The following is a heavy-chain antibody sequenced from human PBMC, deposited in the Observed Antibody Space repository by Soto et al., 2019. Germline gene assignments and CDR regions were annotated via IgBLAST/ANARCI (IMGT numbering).Heavy chain of an antibody. CDR1: LFTFSDHY. D-gene: IGHD6-25*01. CDR3: SRDPRLADY. Sequence: GGSLRLSCSASLFTFSDHYMTCIRQAPGKGPEWISYISGGGSTTSYADSVKGRFTISRDNAKNTLYLQMNSLTVEDTAAYYCSRDPRLADYWGQGTLVTVSS. CDR2: ISGGGSTT. V-gene: IGHV3-11*01. J-gene: IGHJ4*02.